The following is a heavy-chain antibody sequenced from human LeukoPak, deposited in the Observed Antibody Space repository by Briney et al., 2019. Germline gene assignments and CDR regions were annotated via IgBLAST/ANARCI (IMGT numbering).Heavy chain of an antibody. Sequence: ASVKVSCKASGYTFTSYDMNWVRQATGQGLEWMGWMNTNSGNTGYAQKFQGRVTMTRNTPISTAYMELSSLRSEDTAVYYCARGKALRFLEWFPRRGMDVWGQGTTVTVSS. D-gene: IGHD3-3*01. CDR1: GYTFTSYD. V-gene: IGHV1-8*01. J-gene: IGHJ6*02. CDR2: MNTNSGNT. CDR3: ARGKALRFLEWFPRRGMDV.